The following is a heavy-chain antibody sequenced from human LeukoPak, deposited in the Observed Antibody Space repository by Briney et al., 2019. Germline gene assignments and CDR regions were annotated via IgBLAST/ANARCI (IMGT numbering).Heavy chain of an antibody. V-gene: IGHV3-74*01. J-gene: IGHJ4*02. D-gene: IGHD7-27*01. CDR3: ARDMWGTFDY. CDR2: MNPDGSAT. Sequence: GGSLRLSCAASGFTFRDFWMRRVRQVPGKGPVWVSRMNPDGSATYYADSVKGRFTISRDNAENTMYLQMSSLRAEDTAVYYCARDMWGTFDYWGQGALVTVSS. CDR1: GFTFRDFW.